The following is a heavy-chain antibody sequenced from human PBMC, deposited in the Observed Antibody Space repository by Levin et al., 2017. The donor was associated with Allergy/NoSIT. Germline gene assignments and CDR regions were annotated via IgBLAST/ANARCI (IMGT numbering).Heavy chain of an antibody. CDR3: ARSPTYYDILTGYYIGFDY. CDR1: GGTFSSYA. D-gene: IGHD3-9*01. Sequence: SVKVSCKASGGTFSSYAISWVRQAPGQGLEWMGGIIPIFGTANYAQKFQGRVTITADESTSTAYMELSSLRSEDTAVYYCARSPTYYDILTGYYIGFDYWGQGTLVTVSS. J-gene: IGHJ4*02. CDR2: IIPIFGTA. V-gene: IGHV1-69*13.